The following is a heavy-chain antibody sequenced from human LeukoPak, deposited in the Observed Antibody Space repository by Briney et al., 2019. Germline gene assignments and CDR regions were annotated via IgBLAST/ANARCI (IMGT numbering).Heavy chain of an antibody. D-gene: IGHD3-10*01. CDR1: GFTFSSYA. J-gene: IGHJ4*02. CDR3: ARSKFGELFQY. Sequence: GGSLRLSCAASGFTFSSYAMSWVRQAPGKGLEWVSAISGSGSSTYYADSVKGRFTISRDNSKNTLYLQMNSLRAEDTAVYYCARSKFGELFQYWGQGTLVTVSS. CDR2: ISGSGSST. V-gene: IGHV3-23*01.